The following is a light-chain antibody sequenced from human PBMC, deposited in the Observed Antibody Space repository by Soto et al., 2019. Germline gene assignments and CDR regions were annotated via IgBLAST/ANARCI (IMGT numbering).Light chain of an antibody. CDR1: HSISSW. CDR3: QQYNSYWT. V-gene: IGKV1-5*01. CDR2: DAS. Sequence: DIQMTQSPSTLSASVGDRVTITCRASHSISSWLAWYQQKPGKAPKLLIYDASSLESGVPSRFSGSVSGTEFTLTISSLQPDDFATYYCQQYNSYWTFGQGTKVDIK. J-gene: IGKJ1*01.